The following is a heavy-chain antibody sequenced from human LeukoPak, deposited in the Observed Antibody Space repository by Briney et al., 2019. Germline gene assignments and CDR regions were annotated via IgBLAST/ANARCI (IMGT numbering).Heavy chain of an antibody. V-gene: IGHV1-46*01. D-gene: IGHD2-15*01. J-gene: IGHJ6*03. CDR1: GYTFTSYY. CDR2: INPSGGST. CDR3: ARDGVVVAAINYYYYCMDV. Sequence: ASVKVSCKASGYTFTSYYMHWVRQAPGQGLEWMGIINPSGGSTSYAQKFQGRVTMTRDMSTSTVYMELSSLRSEDTAVYYCARDGVVVAAINYYYYCMDVWGKGTTVTVSS.